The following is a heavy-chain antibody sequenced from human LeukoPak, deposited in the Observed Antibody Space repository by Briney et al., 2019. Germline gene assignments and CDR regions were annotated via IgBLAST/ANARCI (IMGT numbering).Heavy chain of an antibody. CDR1: GGTFSSYA. D-gene: IGHD3-16*01. J-gene: IGHJ4*02. CDR3: ARGVGWGGFDY. CDR2: IIPILGIA. V-gene: IGHV1-69*04. Sequence: SVKVSCKASGGTFSSYAISWVRQAPGQGLEWMGRIIPILGIANYAQKFQGRVTITADKSTSTAYMELSRLRSEDTAVYYCARGVGWGGFDYWGQGTLVTVSS.